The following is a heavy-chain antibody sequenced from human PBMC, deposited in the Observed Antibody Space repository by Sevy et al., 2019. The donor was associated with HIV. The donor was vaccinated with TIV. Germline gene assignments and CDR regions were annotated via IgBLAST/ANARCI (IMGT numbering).Heavy chain of an antibody. V-gene: IGHV4-59*01. D-gene: IGHD3-16*02. Sequence: SETLSLTCTVSGGSISGYYWSWIRQPPGKGLEWIGYIYYSGSTNHNPSLKNRVTMSVDTSKNQFSLKMSSVTAADTAVYYCARTPVIMITSGGVIALRQFDFWGQGTLVTVSS. CDR3: ARTPVIMITSGGVIALRQFDF. CDR2: IYYSGST. CDR1: GGSISGYY. J-gene: IGHJ4*02.